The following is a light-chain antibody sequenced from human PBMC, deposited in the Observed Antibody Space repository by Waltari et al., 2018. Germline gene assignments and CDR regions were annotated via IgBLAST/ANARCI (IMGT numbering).Light chain of an antibody. CDR1: ISNTGNNA. V-gene: IGLV1-36*01. CDR3: AAWDDSLNGRV. CDR2: DYD. Sequence: QSVLTQPPSVSEAPRQRVTISCSGSISNTGNNAVNWYQQLPGKAPKPLIYDYDLLPSGVADRFSGSKAGTSAYLAISGRQFEDEAEYYCAAWDDSLNGRVFGGGTKLTVL. J-gene: IGLJ3*02.